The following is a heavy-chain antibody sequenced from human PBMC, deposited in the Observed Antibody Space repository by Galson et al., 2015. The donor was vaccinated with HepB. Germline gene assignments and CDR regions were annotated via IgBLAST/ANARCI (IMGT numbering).Heavy chain of an antibody. CDR1: GGTFSSYA. D-gene: IGHD2-21*01. CDR2: IIPIFGTA. CDR3: ATIGGHCGGDCYFESDYYYYMDV. Sequence: SVKVSCKASGGTFSSYAISWVRQAPGQGLEWMGGIIPIFGTANYAQKFQGRVTITADESTSTAYMELSSLRSEDTAVYYCATIGGHCGGDCYFESDYYYYMDVWGKGTTATVSS. J-gene: IGHJ6*03. V-gene: IGHV1-69*13.